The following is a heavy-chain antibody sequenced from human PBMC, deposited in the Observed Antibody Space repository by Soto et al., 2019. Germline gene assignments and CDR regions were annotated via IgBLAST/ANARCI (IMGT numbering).Heavy chain of an antibody. CDR2: IYYSGNT. CDR1: GGPISSNSYY. V-gene: IGHV4-39*01. D-gene: IGHD4-17*01. J-gene: IGHJ5*02. CDR3: ARHKTDYAIPNWFDP. Sequence: SETLSLTCTVSGGPISSNSYYWGWIRQPPGKGLEWIGSIYYSGNTYYNPSLKSRVTISVDTSKNQFSLKLSSVAAADTAVYYCARHKTDYAIPNWFDPWGQGTLVTVS.